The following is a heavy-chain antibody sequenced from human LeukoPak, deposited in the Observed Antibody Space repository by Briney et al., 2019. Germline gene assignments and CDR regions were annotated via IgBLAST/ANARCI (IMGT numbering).Heavy chain of an antibody. D-gene: IGHD6-13*01. CDR1: GGSISSGSYY. CDR3: PRHAGADTINWYSLDY. J-gene: IGHJ4*02. CDR2: IYTSGTT. V-gene: IGHV4-61*02. Sequence: SETLSLTCTVSGGSISSGSYYWSWIRQPAGKGLEWIGRIYTSGTTNYNPSLKRRATISVDTSKKHFSLKLSAVTAADTAVYYCPRHAGADTINWYSLDYWGEGSLVTISS.